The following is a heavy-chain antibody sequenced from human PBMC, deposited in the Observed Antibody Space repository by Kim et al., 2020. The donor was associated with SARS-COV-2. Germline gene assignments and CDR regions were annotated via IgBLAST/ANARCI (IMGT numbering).Heavy chain of an antibody. V-gene: IGHV4-34*01. CDR3: ARGYSSSWGYFQH. Sequence: NPSLKSRVTISVDTSKNQFSLKLSSVTAADTAVYYCARGYSSSWGYFQHWGQGTLVTVSS. D-gene: IGHD6-13*01. J-gene: IGHJ1*01.